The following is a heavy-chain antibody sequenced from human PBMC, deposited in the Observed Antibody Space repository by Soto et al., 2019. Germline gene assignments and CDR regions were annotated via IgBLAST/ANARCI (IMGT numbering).Heavy chain of an antibody. CDR1: GGSFSGYY. CDR3: ARVLIAGVTTD. V-gene: IGHV4-34*01. J-gene: IGHJ4*02. D-gene: IGHD5-18*01. CDR2: SNHVGNT. Sequence: QVQLQQWGAGLLKPSETLSLTCAVYGGSFSGYYWSWIRQPPGKGLEWIGESNHVGNTNYNPSLTSXXTXSVXPSKNQFSLRLSSVTAADTAVYYCARVLIAGVTTDWGQGTLVLVSS.